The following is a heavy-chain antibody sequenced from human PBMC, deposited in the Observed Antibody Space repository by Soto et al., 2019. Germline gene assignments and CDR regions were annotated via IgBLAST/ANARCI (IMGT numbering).Heavy chain of an antibody. V-gene: IGHV1-2*02. J-gene: IGHJ6*02. CDR1: GYNFIGYY. CDR3: ARLRGQFYYGMDV. CDR2: IDPNNGDT. Sequence: QVQLVQSWAEVKKPGASVKVSCKASGYNFIGYYIHWVRQAPGQGLQWMGWIDPNNGDTDSAQKFQGRITMTRDTSISTVYMDLSSLRIDDTAIYYCARLRGQFYYGMDVWGQGTTVAVSS. D-gene: IGHD6-19*01.